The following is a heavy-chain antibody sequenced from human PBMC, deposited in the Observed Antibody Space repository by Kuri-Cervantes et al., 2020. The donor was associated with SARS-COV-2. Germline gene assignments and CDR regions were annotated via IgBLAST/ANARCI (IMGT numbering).Heavy chain of an antibody. Sequence: SVKVSCKASGGTFSSYAISWVRQAPGQGLEWMGGIIPIFGIANYAQKFQGRVTITADKSTSTAYMELSSLRSEDTAVYYCARDVGCSGGSCYSDYYYGMDVWGQGTTVTVSS. CDR3: ARDVGCSGGSCYSDYYYGMDV. V-gene: IGHV1-69*10. D-gene: IGHD2-15*01. J-gene: IGHJ6*02. CDR1: GGTFSSYA. CDR2: IIPIFGIA.